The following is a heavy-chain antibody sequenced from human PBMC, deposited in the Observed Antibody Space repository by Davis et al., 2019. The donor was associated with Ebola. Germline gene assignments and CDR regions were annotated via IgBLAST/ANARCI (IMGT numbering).Heavy chain of an antibody. CDR2: FRRKVNSYET. D-gene: IGHD6-19*01. Sequence: GESLKLSCASSGFTFSGSAMHWVRHASATGLECVGRFRRKVNSYETAYAASGKGRVTISRDDSKNTAYLQMNSLKTEDTAVYYCTTQGVGQWLVQPDYSYYYGMDVWGKGTTVTVSS. CDR3: TTQGVGQWLVQPDYSYYYGMDV. J-gene: IGHJ6*04. CDR1: GFTFSGSA. V-gene: IGHV3-73*01.